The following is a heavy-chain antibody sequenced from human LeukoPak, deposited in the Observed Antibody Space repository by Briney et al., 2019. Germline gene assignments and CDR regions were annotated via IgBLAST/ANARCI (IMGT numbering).Heavy chain of an antibody. J-gene: IGHJ4*02. CDR1: GYIFTDYW. V-gene: IGHV5-51*01. CDR3: ARGAPIFYYFES. Sequence: GDSLKISCQTSGYIFTDYWIGWVRQVPGKGLEWMGIIYPDDSDTRYSPSFQGQVTISADKSTSTAYLQWSSLKASDTAMYYCARGAPIFYYFESWGQGTLVSVSA. CDR2: IYPDDSDT.